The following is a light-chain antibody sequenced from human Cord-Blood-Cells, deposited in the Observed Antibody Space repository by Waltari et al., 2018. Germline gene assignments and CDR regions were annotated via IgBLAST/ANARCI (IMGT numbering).Light chain of an antibody. V-gene: IGKV1-39*01. CDR3: QQSYRTPLT. Sequence: DIQMTQSPSSLSASVGDRVTITCRASQSISSYLNWYQQKPGKAPKLLCYAASSLQSGVPSRFSGSGSGTDFTLTISSLQPEDFATYYCQQSYRTPLTFGGGTKVEIK. J-gene: IGKJ4*01. CDR1: QSISSY. CDR2: AAS.